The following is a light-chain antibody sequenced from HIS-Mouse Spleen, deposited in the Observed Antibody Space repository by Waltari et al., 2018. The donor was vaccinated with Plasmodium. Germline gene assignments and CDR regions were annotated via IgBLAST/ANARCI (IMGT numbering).Light chain of an antibody. V-gene: IGKV1-39*01. CDR3: QQSYSTPPT. Sequence: DIQMTQSPSSLSASVGDRVTITCRASQSISSYLNWYPQKPGKAPKLRIYAASRLQSGVPSRFSGSGSGTDFTLTISSLQPEDFATYYCQQSYSTPPTFGGGTKVEIK. CDR1: QSISSY. J-gene: IGKJ4*01. CDR2: AAS.